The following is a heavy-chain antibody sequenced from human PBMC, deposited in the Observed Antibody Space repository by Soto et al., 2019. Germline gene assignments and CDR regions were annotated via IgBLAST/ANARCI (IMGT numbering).Heavy chain of an antibody. CDR1: GYSFTSYW. J-gene: IGHJ6*03. CDR3: ARSAVAGRYSYMDV. Sequence: GESLKISCKGSGYSFTSYWIGWVRQMPGKDLEWMGIIYPGDSDIRYSPSFQGQVTISADKSISAAYLQWSSLKASDTAMYYCARSAVAGRYSYMDVWGKGPRSPSP. V-gene: IGHV5-51*01. CDR2: IYPGDSDI. D-gene: IGHD3-10*01.